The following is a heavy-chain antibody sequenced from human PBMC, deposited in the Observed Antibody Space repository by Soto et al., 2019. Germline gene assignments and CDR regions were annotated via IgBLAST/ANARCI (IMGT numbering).Heavy chain of an antibody. D-gene: IGHD4-4*01. Sequence: QVQLVQSGAEVKKPGSSVKVSCKASGGTFSSYAISWVRQAPGQGLEWMGGIIPIFGTANYAQKFQGRVTITADESTSTAYMVLSSLRSEDTAVYYCASLSAGYSNPPSDYWGQGTLVTVSS. CDR1: GGTFSSYA. V-gene: IGHV1-69*12. J-gene: IGHJ4*02. CDR3: ASLSAGYSNPPSDY. CDR2: IIPIFGTA.